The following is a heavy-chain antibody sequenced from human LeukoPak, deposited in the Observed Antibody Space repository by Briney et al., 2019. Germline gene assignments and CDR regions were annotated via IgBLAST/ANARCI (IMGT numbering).Heavy chain of an antibody. CDR3: ARVLSSSGYYYQPPYCYYMDV. V-gene: IGHV4-30-4*08. CDR2: IYYSGST. CDR1: GGSISSGDYY. J-gene: IGHJ6*03. Sequence: SQTLSLTCTVSGGSISSGDYYWSWIRQPPGKGLEWIGYIYYSGSTYYNPSLKSRVTISVDTSKNQFSLKLSSVTAADTAVYYCARVLSSSGYYYQPPYCYYMDVWGKGTTVTVSS. D-gene: IGHD3-22*01.